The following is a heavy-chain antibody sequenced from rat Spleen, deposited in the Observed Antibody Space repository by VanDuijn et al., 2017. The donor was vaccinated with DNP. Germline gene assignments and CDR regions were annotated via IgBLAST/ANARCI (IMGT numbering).Heavy chain of an antibody. CDR3: ATDFERGY. D-gene: IGHD1-11*01. J-gene: IGHJ2*01. V-gene: IGHV5S13*01. CDR1: GFIFSSYW. CDR2: ISTSGEYA. Sequence: EVQLVETGGGLVQPGRSLKLSCVASGFIFSSYWMYWFRQAPTKGLEWVASISTSGEYAHYRDSVKGRFTISRDNTKDTQYLQMDSLRSEDTATYYCATDFERGYWGQGVMVTVSS.